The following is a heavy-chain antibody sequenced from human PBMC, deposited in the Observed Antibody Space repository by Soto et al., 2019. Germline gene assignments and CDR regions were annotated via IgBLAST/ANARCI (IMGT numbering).Heavy chain of an antibody. CDR1: GFTFSSYA. V-gene: IGHV3-23*01. CDR3: AKDRITMVRGVIGVFDY. Sequence: EVQLLESGGGLVQPGGSLRLSCAASGFTFSSYAMSWVRQAPGKGLEWVSAISGSGGSTYYADSVKGRFTISRDNSKNTLYLQMNGLRAEDTAVYYCAKDRITMVRGVIGVFDYWGQGTLVTVSS. CDR2: ISGSGGST. D-gene: IGHD3-10*01. J-gene: IGHJ4*02.